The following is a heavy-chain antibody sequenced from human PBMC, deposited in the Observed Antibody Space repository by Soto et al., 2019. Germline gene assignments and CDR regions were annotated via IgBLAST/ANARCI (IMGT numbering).Heavy chain of an antibody. Sequence: GGSLRLSCAASGFTFSSYSMNWVRQAPGKGLEWVSSISSSSSYIYYADSVKGRFTISRDNAKNSLYLQMNSLRAEDTAVYYCARSLDPYYYYGMDVWGQGTTVTVSS. CDR3: ARSLDPYYYYGMDV. D-gene: IGHD1-1*01. J-gene: IGHJ6*02. CDR2: ISSSSSYI. V-gene: IGHV3-21*01. CDR1: GFTFSSYS.